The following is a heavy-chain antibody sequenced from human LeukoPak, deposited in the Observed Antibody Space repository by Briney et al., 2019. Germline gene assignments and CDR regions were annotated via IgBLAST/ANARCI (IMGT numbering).Heavy chain of an antibody. CDR2: IHYTGRT. Sequence: PSETLSLTCSVSGGSISGYYWIWIRQPPGKGLEWIAYIHYTGRTNYSPSLESRVTMSVDTSKNQFSLKLSSVTAADTAVYYCAREGTKAYWGQGTLVTVSS. CDR1: GGSISGYY. V-gene: IGHV4-59*12. D-gene: IGHD1-7*01. J-gene: IGHJ4*02. CDR3: AREGTKAY.